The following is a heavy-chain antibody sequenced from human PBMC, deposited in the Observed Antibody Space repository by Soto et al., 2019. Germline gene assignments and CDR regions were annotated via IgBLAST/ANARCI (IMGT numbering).Heavy chain of an antibody. CDR1: GFTFSSYG. Sequence: GGSLRLSCAASGFTFSSYGMHWVRQAPGKGLEWVAVIWYDGSNKYYADSVKGRFTISRDNSKNTLYLQMNSLRAEDTAVYYCARDPTIFGVVISPNYYYYYYMDVWGKGTTVTVSS. CDR3: ARDPTIFGVVISPNYYYYYYMDV. D-gene: IGHD3-3*01. CDR2: IWYDGSNK. V-gene: IGHV3-33*01. J-gene: IGHJ6*03.